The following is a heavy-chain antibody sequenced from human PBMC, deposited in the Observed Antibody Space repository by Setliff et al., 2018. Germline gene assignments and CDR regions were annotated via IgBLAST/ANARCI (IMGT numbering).Heavy chain of an antibody. J-gene: IGHJ4*02. CDR3: ARDQFSSGWYGPPESYFDC. CDR1: GDSISGYY. D-gene: IGHD6-19*01. V-gene: IGHV4-59*01. CDR2: IQKRGSTTP. Sequence: TLSLTCIVSGDSISGYYWSWIRQAPGKGLEWIGYIQKRGSTTPKYNPSLGSRISMSIDTSKNQFSLQLSSVSDGDTAVYYCARDQFSSGWYGPPESYFDCWGQGTQVTVSS.